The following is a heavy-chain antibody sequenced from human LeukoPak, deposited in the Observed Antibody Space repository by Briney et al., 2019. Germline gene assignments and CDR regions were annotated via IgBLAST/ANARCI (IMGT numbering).Heavy chain of an antibody. D-gene: IGHD3-10*01. V-gene: IGHV4-59*01. CDR2: IYNSGST. CDR1: GGSMRTYY. J-gene: IGHJ5*02. Sequence: PSETLSLTCTVSGGSMRTYYWSWIRQPPGKGLEWIGYIYNSGSTNYNPSLKSRVTISVDTSKNQFSLKLNSVTAADTAVYYCAREGSGSYYNWFDPWGQGTLVTVSS. CDR3: AREGSGSYYNWFDP.